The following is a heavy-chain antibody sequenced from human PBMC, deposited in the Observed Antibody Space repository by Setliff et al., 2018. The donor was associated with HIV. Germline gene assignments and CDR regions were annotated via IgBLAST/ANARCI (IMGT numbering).Heavy chain of an antibody. J-gene: IGHJ3*01. CDR2: IKQDESLK. CDR3: TRDLSPYDSSGYYDAFDL. V-gene: IGHV3-7*01. CDR1: GFTLSTYW. Sequence: PGESLKISCAASGFTLSTYWMIWVRRAPGRGLEWVANIKQDESLKYYADSVKGRFTISRDNARNSLYLLMSSLRAEDTAVYYCTRDLSPYDSSGYYDAFDLWGQGTMVTVSS. D-gene: IGHD3-22*01.